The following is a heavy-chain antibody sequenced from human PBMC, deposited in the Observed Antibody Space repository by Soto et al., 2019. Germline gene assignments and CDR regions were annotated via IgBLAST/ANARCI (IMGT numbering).Heavy chain of an antibody. CDR2: ISYDGSNK. D-gene: IGHD3-10*01. J-gene: IGHJ4*02. CDR3: AKSNILAGIMVRGVIKDYFDY. V-gene: IGHV3-30*18. CDR1: GFTFSSYG. Sequence: LSCAASGFTFSSYGMHWVRQAPGKGLEWVAVISYDGSNKYYADSVKGRFTISRDNSKNTLYLQMNSLRAEDTAVYYCAKSNILAGIMVRGVIKDYFDYWGQGTLVTVSS.